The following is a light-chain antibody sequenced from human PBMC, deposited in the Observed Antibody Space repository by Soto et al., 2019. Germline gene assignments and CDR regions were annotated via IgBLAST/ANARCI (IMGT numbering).Light chain of an antibody. CDR3: AAWDDDLHVWL. CDR2: SSN. Sequence: QSVLTQPPSVSATPGQGVILSCSGGDSNIGSTAVNWYQQLPGTAPRLLIYSSNQRPSGVPDRISGSKSGTSASLAISGLQSEDEADYYCAAWDDDLHVWLFGGGTKLNVL. V-gene: IGLV1-44*01. J-gene: IGLJ3*02. CDR1: DSNIGSTA.